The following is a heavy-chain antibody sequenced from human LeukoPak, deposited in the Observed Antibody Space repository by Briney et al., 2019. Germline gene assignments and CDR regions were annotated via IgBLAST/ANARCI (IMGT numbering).Heavy chain of an antibody. D-gene: IGHD3-9*01. V-gene: IGHV4-4*07. Sequence: SETLSLTCTVSAGSVSLYYWSWIRQPAGKGLEWIGRIYTSGSTNYNSSLKSRVTMSVDTSKNQFSLKLSSVTAADTAVYYCARDLEYYDILTGPYYYGMDVWGQGTTVTVSS. CDR3: ARDLEYYDILTGPYYYGMDV. CDR1: AGSVSLYY. CDR2: IYTSGST. J-gene: IGHJ6*02.